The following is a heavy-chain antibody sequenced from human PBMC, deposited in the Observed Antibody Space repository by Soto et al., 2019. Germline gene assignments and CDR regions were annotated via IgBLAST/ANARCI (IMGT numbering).Heavy chain of an antibody. D-gene: IGHD1-26*01. CDR1: GFPFSLYA. J-gene: IGHJ6*02. V-gene: IGHV3-30-3*01. CDR3: AREESGIYYYYGMDV. CDR2: ISYDGSNK. Sequence: GGSLRLSCAASGFPFSLYAMHWVRQAPGKGLEWVAVISYDGSNKYYADSVKGRFTISRDNSKNTLYLQMNSLRAEDTAVYYCAREESGIYYYYGMDVWGQGTTVTVSS.